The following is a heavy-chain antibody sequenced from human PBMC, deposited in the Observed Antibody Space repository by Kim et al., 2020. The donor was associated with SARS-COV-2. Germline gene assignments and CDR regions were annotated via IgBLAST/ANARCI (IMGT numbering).Heavy chain of an antibody. D-gene: IGHD5-18*01. CDR3: ARLMDTAMDTGWFDP. Sequence: GESLKISCKGSGYSFTSYWIGWVRQMPGKGLEWMGIIYPGDSDTRYSPSFQGQVTISADKSISTAYLQWSSLKASDTAMYYCARLMDTAMDTGWFDPWGQGTLVTVSS. J-gene: IGHJ5*02. CDR1: GYSFTSYW. CDR2: IYPGDSDT. V-gene: IGHV5-51*01.